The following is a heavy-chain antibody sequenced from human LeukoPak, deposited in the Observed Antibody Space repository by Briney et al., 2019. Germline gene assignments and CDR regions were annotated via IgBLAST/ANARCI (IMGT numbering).Heavy chain of an antibody. CDR1: GYTFTGYY. D-gene: IGHD4-17*01. Sequence: GASVKVSCTASGYTFTGYYMHWVRQAPGQGLERMGWINPNSGGTNYAQKFQGRVTMTRDTSISTGYMEMSRLRSDDTAVYYCARDSDYGDGFDPWGQGTLVTVSS. CDR3: ARDSDYGDGFDP. CDR2: INPNSGGT. V-gene: IGHV1-2*02. J-gene: IGHJ5*02.